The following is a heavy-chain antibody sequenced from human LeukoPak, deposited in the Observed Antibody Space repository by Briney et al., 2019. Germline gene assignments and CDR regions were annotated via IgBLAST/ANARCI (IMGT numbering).Heavy chain of an antibody. CDR1: GYTFTSYD. Sequence: GASVKVSCKASGYTFTSYDINWVRQATGQGLEWMGWMNPNSGNTGYAQKFQGRVTMTRNTSISTAYMELSSLRSDDTAVYYCARLVFESSGWNDHNHDYWGQGTLVTVSS. D-gene: IGHD6-19*01. CDR3: ARLVFESSGWNDHNHDY. CDR2: MNPNSGNT. J-gene: IGHJ4*02. V-gene: IGHV1-8*01.